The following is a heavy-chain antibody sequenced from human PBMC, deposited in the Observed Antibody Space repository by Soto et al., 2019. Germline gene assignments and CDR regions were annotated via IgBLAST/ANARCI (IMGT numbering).Heavy chain of an antibody. CDR2: IYYSGST. CDR3: ARHYSGDQFSYYFDY. Sequence: PSETLSLTCTVSGGSISSYYWSWIRQPPGKGLEWIGYIYYSGSTNYNPSLKSRVTISVDTSKNQFSLKLSSVTAADTAVYYCARHYSGDQFSYYFDYWGQGTLVTVSS. CDR1: GGSISSYY. D-gene: IGHD6-19*01. J-gene: IGHJ4*02. V-gene: IGHV4-59*08.